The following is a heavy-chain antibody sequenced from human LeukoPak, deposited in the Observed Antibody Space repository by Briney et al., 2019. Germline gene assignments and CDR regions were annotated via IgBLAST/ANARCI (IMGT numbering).Heavy chain of an antibody. CDR1: GGSFSGYY. J-gene: IGHJ4*02. V-gene: IGHV4-34*01. D-gene: IGHD5-12*01. CDR2: INHSGST. CDR3: ARGGKSGYPDY. Sequence: SETLSLTCAVYGGSFSGYYWSWIRQPPGKRLEWIGEINHSGSTNYNPSLKSRVTISVDTSKNQFSLKLSSVTAADTAVYYCARGGKSGYPDYWGQGTLVTVSS.